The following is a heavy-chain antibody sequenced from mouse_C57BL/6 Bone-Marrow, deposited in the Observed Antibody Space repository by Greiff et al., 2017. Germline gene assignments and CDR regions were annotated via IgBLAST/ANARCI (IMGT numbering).Heavy chain of an antibody. D-gene: IGHD1-1*01. CDR2: IWWDDDK. CDR3: ARIADYGSSSYWYFDV. Sequence: QVQLKESGPGILQPSQTLSLTCSFSGFSLSTFGMGVGWIRQPSGKGLEWLAHIWWDDDKYYNPALKSRLTISKDTSKNQVFLKIANVDTADTATYYCARIADYGSSSYWYFDVWGTGTTVTVSS. V-gene: IGHV8-8*01. CDR1: GFSLSTFGMG. J-gene: IGHJ1*03.